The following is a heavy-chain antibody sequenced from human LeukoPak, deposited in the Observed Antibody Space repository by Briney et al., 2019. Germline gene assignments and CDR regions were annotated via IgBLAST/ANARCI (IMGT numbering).Heavy chain of an antibody. Sequence: PSETLSLTCTVSGGSISSSSYYWGWIRQPPGKGLEWIGSIYYSGSTYYNPSLKSRVTISVDTSKNQFSLKLSSVTAADTAVYYCARVPRGGLRWHPDAFDIWGQGTMVTVSS. J-gene: IGHJ3*02. V-gene: IGHV4-39*07. CDR1: GGSISSSSYY. CDR3: ARVPRGGLRWHPDAFDI. CDR2: IYYSGST. D-gene: IGHD4-23*01.